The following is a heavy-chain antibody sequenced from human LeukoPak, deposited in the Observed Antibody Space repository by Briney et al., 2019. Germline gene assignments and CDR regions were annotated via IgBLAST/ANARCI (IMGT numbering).Heavy chain of an antibody. D-gene: IGHD4-17*01. V-gene: IGHV4-30-4*01. CDR2: IYYSGSS. Sequence: SQTLSLTCTVSGGXISSGDYYWSWIRQPPGKGLEWIGYIYYSGSSYCNPSLKSRVTISVDTSKNQFSLKLSSVTAADAAVYYCARAAYGDYAHFDYWGQGTLVTVSS. J-gene: IGHJ4*02. CDR1: GGXISSGDYY. CDR3: ARAAYGDYAHFDY.